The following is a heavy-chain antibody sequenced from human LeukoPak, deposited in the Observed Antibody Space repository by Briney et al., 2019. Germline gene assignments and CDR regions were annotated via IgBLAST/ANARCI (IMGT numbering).Heavy chain of an antibody. D-gene: IGHD3-22*01. V-gene: IGHV3-23*01. CDR2: ISGSGGST. J-gene: IGHJ6*03. CDR3: AKVPYDSSGIPYYYYYMDV. CDR1: GFTFSSYA. Sequence: GGSLRLSCAASGFTFSSYAMSWVRQAPGKGLEWVSAISGSGGSTYYADSVKGRFTISRDNSKHTLYLQMNSLRAEDTAVYYCAKVPYDSSGIPYYYYYMDVWGKGTTVTVSS.